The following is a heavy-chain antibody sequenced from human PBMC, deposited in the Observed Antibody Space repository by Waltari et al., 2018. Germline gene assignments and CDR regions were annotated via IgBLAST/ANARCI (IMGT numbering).Heavy chain of an antibody. CDR1: GGSISSYY. J-gene: IGHJ3*02. CDR2: SYSRGST. D-gene: IGHD6-13*01. V-gene: IGHV4-59*01. CDR3: ARDGEQQLVEVQWAFDI. Sequence: QVQLQESGPGLVKPSETLSVTCTVSGGSISSYYWGWLRQPPGKGLEWVGYSYSRGSTNSNPAIKSRVTIAVDTSKNQFSLKLCSVTALDTAVYYCARDGEQQLVEVQWAFDIWGQGTMVTVSS.